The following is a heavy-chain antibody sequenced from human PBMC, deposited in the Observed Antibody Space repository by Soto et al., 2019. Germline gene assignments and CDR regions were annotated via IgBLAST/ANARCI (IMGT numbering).Heavy chain of an antibody. Sequence: SETLSLTCAVYGGSFSGYYWSWIRQPPGKGLEWIGEINHSGSTNYNPSLKSRVTISVDTSKNQFSLKLSSVTAADTAVYYCARGLSRDYVWGSYRYNWFDPWGQGTLVTVSS. CDR1: GGSFSGYY. D-gene: IGHD3-16*02. J-gene: IGHJ5*02. CDR3: ARGLSRDYVWGSYRYNWFDP. CDR2: INHSGST. V-gene: IGHV4-34*01.